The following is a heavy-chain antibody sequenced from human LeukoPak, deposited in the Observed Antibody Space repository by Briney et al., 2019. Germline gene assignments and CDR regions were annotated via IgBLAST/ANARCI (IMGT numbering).Heavy chain of an antibody. CDR1: GYTLTELS. D-gene: IGHD6-13*01. J-gene: IGHJ3*02. CDR2: FDPEDGET. Sequence: ASVKNSCKVSGYTLTELSMHWVREAPGKGLEWMGGFDPEDGETIYAQKFQGRVTMTEDTSTDTAYMELSSLRSEDTAVYYCATKGGQQLGRDLYDAFDIWGQGTMVTVSS. CDR3: ATKGGQQLGRDLYDAFDI. V-gene: IGHV1-24*01.